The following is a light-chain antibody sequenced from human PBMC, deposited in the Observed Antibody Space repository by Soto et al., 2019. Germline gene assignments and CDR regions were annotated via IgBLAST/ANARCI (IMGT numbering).Light chain of an antibody. CDR3: QKSYSTPRT. V-gene: IGKV1-39*01. CDR2: AAS. CDR1: QSISSY. Sequence: DIQMTQSPSSLSASVGDRVTITCRASQSISSYLNWYQQKPGKAPKLLIYAASSLQSGVPSRFSGSGSGTDFTPTISSLQPEDFATYYCQKSYSTPRTFXQGTKVDIK. J-gene: IGKJ1*01.